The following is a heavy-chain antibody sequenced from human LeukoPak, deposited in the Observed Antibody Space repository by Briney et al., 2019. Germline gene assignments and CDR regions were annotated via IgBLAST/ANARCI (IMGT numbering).Heavy chain of an antibody. J-gene: IGHJ4*02. CDR2: ISGGTT. D-gene: IGHD5-18*01. V-gene: IGHV3-23*01. CDR1: GFTFSNYV. CDR3: AKGGYNYGYVDH. Sequence: GGSLRLSCAASGFTFSNYVMAWVRQAPGKGLEWVSSISGGTTYYADSVKGRFTISRDKNTLYLQMNSLRAEDTAVYYCAKGGYNYGYVDHWGQGTPVTVSS.